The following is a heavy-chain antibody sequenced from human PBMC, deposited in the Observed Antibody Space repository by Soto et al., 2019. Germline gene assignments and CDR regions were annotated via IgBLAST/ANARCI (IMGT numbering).Heavy chain of an antibody. V-gene: IGHV4-31*03. CDR1: GASIRSGDYY. CDR3: ARDTEPTSGGIDY. D-gene: IGHD2-15*01. J-gene: IGHJ4*02. CDR2: IYYTGGT. Sequence: QVQLQESGPGLVRPSQTLSLTCTVSGASIRSGDYYWSWVRQRPGKGLEWIGDIYYTGGTKNNPSLKSRLTISMETSKNQFSLKLNSVTAADTAVYYCARDTEPTSGGIDYWGQGILVSVSS.